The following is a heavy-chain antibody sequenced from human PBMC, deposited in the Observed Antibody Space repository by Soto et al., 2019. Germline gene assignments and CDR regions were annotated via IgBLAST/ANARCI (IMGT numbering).Heavy chain of an antibody. CDR2: ISWNSDVK. V-gene: IGHV3-9*01. CDR3: ARGSRDSYPGSRIFDL. Sequence: GGSLRLSCVVSGFTFGDSVMHWVRQVPGKGLEWVSGISWNSDVKGYADSVRGRFTISRDNARNSLFLQMSSLRAEDSAVYYCARGSRDSYPGSRIFDLWGRGTRVTVSS. J-gene: IGHJ4*02. CDR1: GFTFGDSV. D-gene: IGHD3-10*01.